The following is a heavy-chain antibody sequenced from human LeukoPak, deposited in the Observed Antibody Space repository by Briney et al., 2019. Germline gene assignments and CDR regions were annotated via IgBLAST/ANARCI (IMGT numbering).Heavy chain of an antibody. J-gene: IGHJ5*02. V-gene: IGHV4-39*07. Sequence: SETLSLTCTVSGGSISSSSYYWGWIRQPPGKGLEWIGSIYYSGSTYYNPSLKSRVTISVDTSKNQFSLKLSSVTAADTAVYYCARDRRGYSYGINWFDPWGQGTLVTVSS. CDR1: GGSISSSSYY. CDR2: IYYSGST. CDR3: ARDRRGYSYGINWFDP. D-gene: IGHD5-18*01.